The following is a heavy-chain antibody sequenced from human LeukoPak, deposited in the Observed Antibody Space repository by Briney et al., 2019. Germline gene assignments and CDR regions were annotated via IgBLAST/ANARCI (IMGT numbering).Heavy chain of an antibody. J-gene: IGHJ2*01. V-gene: IGHV4-39*06. CDR2: IYYSGST. Sequence: SETLSLTCTVSGGSISSSSYSWGWIRQPPGKGLEWIGSIYYSGSTNYNPSLKSRVTMSVDTSKNQFPLKLSSVTAADTAVYYCAGNPGYRSSTSCPRSYWYFDLWGRGTLVTVSS. D-gene: IGHD2-2*01. CDR1: GGSISSSSYS. CDR3: AGNPGYRSSTSCPRSYWYFDL.